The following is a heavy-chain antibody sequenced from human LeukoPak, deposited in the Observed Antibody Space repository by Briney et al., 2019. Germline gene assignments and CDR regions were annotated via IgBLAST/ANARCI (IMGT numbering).Heavy chain of an antibody. D-gene: IGHD3-16*02. CDR3: ARAYQRLGELSLPDY. V-gene: IGHV7-4-1*02. Sequence: ASVKVSCKASGYTFTGYYMHWVRQAPGQGLEWMGWIHPSTGNPTYAQDFTGRFVFSLDTSVSTTYLQISSLKAEDTAVYYCARAYQRLGELSLPDYWGQGTLVTVSS. CDR1: GYTFTGYY. CDR2: IHPSTGNP. J-gene: IGHJ4*02.